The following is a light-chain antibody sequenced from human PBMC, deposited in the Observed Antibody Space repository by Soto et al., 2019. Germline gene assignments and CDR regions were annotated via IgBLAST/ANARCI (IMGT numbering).Light chain of an antibody. J-gene: IGKJ3*01. CDR1: QSVSSTY. CDR3: QQYGSSPPFT. V-gene: IGKV3-20*01. Sequence: EIVLTQSPGTLSLSPGERATLSCRASQSVSSTYLAWYQQKPGQAPRLLIYGASSRATGIPDRFSGGGSGTDFTLTISRLEPEDFAVYSCQQYGSSPPFTFGPGTKVDIK. CDR2: GAS.